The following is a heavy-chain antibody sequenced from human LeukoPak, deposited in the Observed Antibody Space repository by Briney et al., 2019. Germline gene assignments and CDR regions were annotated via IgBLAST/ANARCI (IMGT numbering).Heavy chain of an antibody. CDR2: IKPDSGNT. Sequence: ASVKVSCKASGYTFSGYYIHWVRQAPGQGLEWMGLIKPDSGNTKYSQKLQGRVTMTTDTSTSTAYMELRSLRSDDTAVYYCARDSLSSGDHNWFDPWGQGTLVTVSS. J-gene: IGHJ5*02. D-gene: IGHD3-10*01. CDR1: GYTFSGYY. V-gene: IGHV1-18*04. CDR3: ARDSLSSGDHNWFDP.